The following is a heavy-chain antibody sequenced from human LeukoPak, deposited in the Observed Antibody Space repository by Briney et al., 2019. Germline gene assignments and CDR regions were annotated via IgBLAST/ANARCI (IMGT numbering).Heavy chain of an antibody. Sequence: GGSLRLSCAASGFTFSSYAMSWIRQAPGKGLEWVSYISSSGSTIYYADSVKGRFTISRDNAKNSLYLQMNSLRAEDTAVYYCARDPAAAKFDPWGQGTLATVSS. J-gene: IGHJ5*02. CDR2: ISSSGSTI. D-gene: IGHD6-13*01. V-gene: IGHV3-11*04. CDR1: GFTFSSYA. CDR3: ARDPAAAKFDP.